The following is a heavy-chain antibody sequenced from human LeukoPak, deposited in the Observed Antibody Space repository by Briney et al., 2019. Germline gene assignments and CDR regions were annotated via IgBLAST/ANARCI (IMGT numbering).Heavy chain of an antibody. J-gene: IGHJ4*02. Sequence: PGGSLRLSCAVSGFTFRTYGMHWVRQAPGKGLEWVAVISYDGSNKYYVDSVKGRFTISRDSSKSTLYLQMNSLRTEDTAVYYCEKSLTGGPVHYFHYWGGGTVVSVSS. CDR3: EKSLTGGPVHYFHY. CDR2: ISYDGSNK. V-gene: IGHV3-30*18. CDR1: GFTFRTYG. D-gene: IGHD3-16*01.